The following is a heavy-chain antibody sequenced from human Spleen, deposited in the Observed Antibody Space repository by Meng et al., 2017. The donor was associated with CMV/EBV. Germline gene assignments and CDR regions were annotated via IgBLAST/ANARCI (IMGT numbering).Heavy chain of an antibody. J-gene: IGHJ4*02. CDR2: IIPILGIA. D-gene: IGHD1-26*01. CDR1: GGTFSSYA. Sequence: SVKVSCKASGGTFSSYAISWVRQAPGQGLEWMGGIIPILGIANYAQKFQGRVTITADKSTSTAYMELSSLRSEDTAVYYCARVGYSNYADYWGQGTLVTVSS. V-gene: IGHV1-69*10. CDR3: ARVGYSNYADY.